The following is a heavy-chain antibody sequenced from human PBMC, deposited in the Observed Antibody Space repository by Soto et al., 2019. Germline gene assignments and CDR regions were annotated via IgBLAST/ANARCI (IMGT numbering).Heavy chain of an antibody. CDR2: IYYSGST. CDR1: GGSVSSGSYY. D-gene: IGHD6-13*01. Sequence: LSLTCTVSGGSVSSGSYYWSWIRQPPGKGLEWIGYIYYSGSTNYNPSLKSRVTISVDTSKNQFSLKLSSVTAADTAVYYCARSGIAAAGTVFDYWGQGTLVTVSS. J-gene: IGHJ4*02. V-gene: IGHV4-61*01. CDR3: ARSGIAAAGTVFDY.